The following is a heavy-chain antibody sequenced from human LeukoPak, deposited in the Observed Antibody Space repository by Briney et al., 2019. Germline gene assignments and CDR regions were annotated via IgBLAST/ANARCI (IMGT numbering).Heavy chain of an antibody. Sequence: GGSLRLSCAASGFTFSSYVMHWVRQAPGKGLEWVAIISYDGSNEYYADSVKGRFTISRDNSRNTLYLQMNSLRAADTAVYYCARDMGTSYLSSFDYWGQGTLVTVSS. CDR3: ARDMGTSYLSSFDY. V-gene: IGHV3-30*04. D-gene: IGHD6-6*01. CDR1: GFTFSSYV. J-gene: IGHJ4*02. CDR2: ISYDGSNE.